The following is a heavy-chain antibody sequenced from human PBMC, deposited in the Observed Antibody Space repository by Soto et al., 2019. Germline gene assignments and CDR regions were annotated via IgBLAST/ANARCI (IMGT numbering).Heavy chain of an antibody. Sequence: EVKLLESGGGLVQPGGSLRLSCVASGFTYYSYAMSWVRQAPGQGLEWVSTITGGADNTHYADSVRGRCTISRDNPKNTRSLQMNSVRVEDTAVYHCAEGRIAVAAPYNWFDPWGQGSLVTVSS. CDR2: ITGGADNT. CDR1: GFTYYSYA. V-gene: IGHV3-23*01. CDR3: AEGRIAVAAPYNWFDP. J-gene: IGHJ5*02. D-gene: IGHD6-19*01.